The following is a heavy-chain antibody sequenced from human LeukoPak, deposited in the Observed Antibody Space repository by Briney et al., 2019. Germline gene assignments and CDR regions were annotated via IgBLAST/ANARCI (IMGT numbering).Heavy chain of an antibody. Sequence: ASVKVSCKASGYTFTGYYMHWVRQAPGQGLEWMGWINPNSGGTNYAQKFQGRVTMTRDTSISTAYMELSRLRSDDTAVYYCARDRWRVGYSYGYSCWGQGTLVTVSS. CDR3: ARDRWRVGYSYGYSC. CDR2: INPNSGGT. CDR1: GYTFTGYY. J-gene: IGHJ4*02. D-gene: IGHD5-18*01. V-gene: IGHV1-2*02.